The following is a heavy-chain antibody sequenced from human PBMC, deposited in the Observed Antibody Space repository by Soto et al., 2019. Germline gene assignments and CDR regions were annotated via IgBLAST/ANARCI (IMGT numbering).Heavy chain of an antibody. Sequence: KTSETLSLTCTVSGGSISSSSYYWGWIRQPPGKGLEWIGSIYYSGSTYYNPSLKSRVTISVDTSKNQFSLKLSSVTAADTAVYYCARHVLVGQLPLHNYYYYYGMDVWGQGTTVTVSS. V-gene: IGHV4-39*01. CDR3: ARHVLVGQLPLHNYYYYYGMDV. CDR1: GGSISSSSYY. J-gene: IGHJ6*02. D-gene: IGHD2-2*01. CDR2: IYYSGST.